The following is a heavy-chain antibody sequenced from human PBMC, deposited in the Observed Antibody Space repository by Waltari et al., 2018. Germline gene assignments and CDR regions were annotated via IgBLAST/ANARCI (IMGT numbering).Heavy chain of an antibody. D-gene: IGHD6-19*01. Sequence: EVQLVESGGGLVKPGGSLRLSCAASGFTFSSYSMNWVRQAPGKWLRWVSSISSSSSYIYSADSVKGRFTISRDNAKNSLYLQMNSLRAEDTAVYYCARDPEIRLVAGTYYYYGMDVWGQGTTVTVS. CDR2: ISSSSSYI. CDR1: GFTFSSYS. V-gene: IGHV3-21*01. J-gene: IGHJ6*02. CDR3: ARDPEIRLVAGTYYYYGMDV.